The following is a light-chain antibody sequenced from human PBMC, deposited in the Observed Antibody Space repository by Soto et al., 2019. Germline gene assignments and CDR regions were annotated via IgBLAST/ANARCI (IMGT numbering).Light chain of an antibody. Sequence: DIQITQSPSSLSASVGDRVTITCRASQSIGNHLNWYRQKPGKPPDLLIYAASSLHSGVPSRFSGSGSGTDFTLTISSLEPEDFAVYYCHQRKSWPRTFGQGTKVDIK. CDR2: AAS. CDR3: HQRKSWPRT. J-gene: IGKJ1*01. CDR1: QSIGNH. V-gene: IGKV1-39*01.